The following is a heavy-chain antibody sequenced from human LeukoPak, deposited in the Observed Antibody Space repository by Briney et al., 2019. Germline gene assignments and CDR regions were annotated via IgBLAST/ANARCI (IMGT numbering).Heavy chain of an antibody. CDR3: ATLPSYYDSSGYNKPRYFDL. D-gene: IGHD3-22*01. J-gene: IGHJ2*01. CDR1: GYSFTTYW. V-gene: IGHV5-51*01. CDR2: IYPGDSDT. Sequence: GESLKISCKDSGYSFTTYWIGWVRQMPGKGLEWMGIIYPGDSDTKYSPSFQGQVTISADKSIRTAYLQWSSLKASDTAMYYCATLPSYYDSSGYNKPRYFDLWGRGTLVTVSS.